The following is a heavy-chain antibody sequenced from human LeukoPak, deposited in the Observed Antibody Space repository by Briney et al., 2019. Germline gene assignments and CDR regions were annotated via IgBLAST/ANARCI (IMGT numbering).Heavy chain of an antibody. CDR2: IYYTGST. Sequence: SETLSLTCTVSGGSISSGSYYWSWIRQHPGKGLEWVGYIYYTGSTYYNPSLKSRVTISLDTPKNHFSLKLSSVTAADTAVYYCAGAPISPPQALRYWGQGTLVSVSS. V-gene: IGHV4-31*03. CDR1: GGSISSGSYY. CDR3: AGAPISPPQALRY. J-gene: IGHJ4*02.